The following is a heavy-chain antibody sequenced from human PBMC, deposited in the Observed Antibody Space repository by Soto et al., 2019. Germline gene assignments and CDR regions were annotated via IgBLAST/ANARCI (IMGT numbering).Heavy chain of an antibody. CDR2: IYYSGST. J-gene: IGHJ3*02. Sequence: SETLSLTCTVSGGSISSSSYYWGWIRHPPGKGLEWIGSIYYSGSTCYNPSLKSRVTISVDTSKNQFSLKLSSVTAADTAVYYCARRKDLAFDIWGQGTMVTVSS. CDR1: GGSISSSSYY. V-gene: IGHV4-39*01. CDR3: ARRKDLAFDI.